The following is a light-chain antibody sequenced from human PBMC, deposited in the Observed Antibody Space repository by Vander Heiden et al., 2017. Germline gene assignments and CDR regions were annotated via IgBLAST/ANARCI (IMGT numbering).Light chain of an antibody. CDR3: SSYTSSSVV. CDR2: DVR. J-gene: IGLJ2*01. V-gene: IGLV2-14*01. CDR1: SSDVGGYNY. Sequence: SALPQPASVSGSPGPSITTSCTATSSDVGGYNYVTWYQQHPGKAPKLMIYDVRNRPSGVSNRFSGSKSGNTASLTISGLQAEDEAYYYCSSYTSSSVVFGGGTKLTVL.